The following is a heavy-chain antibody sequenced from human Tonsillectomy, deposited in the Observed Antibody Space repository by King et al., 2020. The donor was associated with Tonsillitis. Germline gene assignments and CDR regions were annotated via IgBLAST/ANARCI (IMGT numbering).Heavy chain of an antibody. CDR3: AKEGAITQVWGVPLYFDY. D-gene: IGHD3-10*01. CDR2: ISGSGGST. Sequence: VQLVESGGGLVQPGGSLRLSCTASGFTLSGYAMSWVRQAPGKGLEWVSAISGSGGSTYYADSVKGRFTISRDNSKNTLYLQMNSLRAEDTAVYYCAKEGAITQVWGVPLYFDYWGRGTLVTVSS. CDR1: GFTLSGYA. J-gene: IGHJ4*02. V-gene: IGHV3-23*04.